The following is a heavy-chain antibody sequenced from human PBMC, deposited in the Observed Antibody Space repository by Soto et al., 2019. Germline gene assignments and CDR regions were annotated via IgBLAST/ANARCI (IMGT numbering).Heavy chain of an antibody. Sequence: GGSLRLSCAASGFPFSDHAMHWVRQTPGKGLEWVSAITGRGDSTYYADSVKGRFTISRDNSKSTLYLQMMSLRAEDTAVYYCATVDTAMVWDWGQGTLVTVSS. D-gene: IGHD5-18*01. V-gene: IGHV3-23*01. CDR1: GFPFSDHA. J-gene: IGHJ4*02. CDR2: ITGRGDST. CDR3: ATVDTAMVWD.